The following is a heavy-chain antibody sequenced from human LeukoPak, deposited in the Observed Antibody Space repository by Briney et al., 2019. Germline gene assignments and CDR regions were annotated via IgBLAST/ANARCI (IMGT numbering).Heavy chain of an antibody. CDR3: AELGITMIGGV. V-gene: IGHV3-23*01. CDR2: SDTDGDT. D-gene: IGHD3-10*02. J-gene: IGHJ6*04. CDR1: GFTSRNSV. Sequence: PGGSLRLSCAASGFTSRNSVMSWVRQPPGKGLEWVSSSDTDGDTQYADSVKGRFTMSRDNSKNTLYLRMNSLRAEDTAVYYCAELGITMIGGVWGKGTTVTISS.